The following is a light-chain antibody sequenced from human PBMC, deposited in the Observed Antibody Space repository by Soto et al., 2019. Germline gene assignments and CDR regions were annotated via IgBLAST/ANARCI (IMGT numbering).Light chain of an antibody. CDR3: QQRSNWPLT. Sequence: EIVLTQSPATLSLSPGERATLSCRASQSISIYLAWYQQKPGQAPRVLIYDAYNRATGIPATFSGSGSGTDFTLTISSLEPEDFAVYYCQQRSNWPLTFGGGTRVEIK. CDR2: DAY. CDR1: QSISIY. J-gene: IGKJ4*01. V-gene: IGKV3-11*01.